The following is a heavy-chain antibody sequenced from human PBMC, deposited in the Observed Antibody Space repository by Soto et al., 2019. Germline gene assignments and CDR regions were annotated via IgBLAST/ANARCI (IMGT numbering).Heavy chain of an antibody. Sequence: QVQLVQSGAEVKKPGSSVKVSCKASGGTFSSYAISWVRQAPGQGLEWMGGIIPIFGTANYAQKFQGRVTITAYEATSTAYMELSSLRSEDTAVYYCARRLNYGDYVVGYFDYWGQGTLVTVSS. D-gene: IGHD4-17*01. CDR1: GGTFSSYA. CDR3: ARRLNYGDYVVGYFDY. V-gene: IGHV1-69*12. J-gene: IGHJ4*02. CDR2: IIPIFGTA.